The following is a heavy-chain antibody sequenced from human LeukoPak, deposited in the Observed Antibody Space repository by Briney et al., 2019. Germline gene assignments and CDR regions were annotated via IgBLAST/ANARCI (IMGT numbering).Heavy chain of an antibody. J-gene: IGHJ3*02. CDR3: ARDRSSSGSLEDAFDI. D-gene: IGHD1-26*01. Sequence: PSQTLSLTCTVSGGSISSGGYYWSWIRQPPGKGLEWIGYIYHSGSTYYNPSLKSRVTISVDRSKNQFSLKLSSVTAADTAVYYCARDRSSSGSLEDAFDIWGQGTMVTVSS. CDR1: GGSISSGGYY. V-gene: IGHV4-30-2*01. CDR2: IYHSGST.